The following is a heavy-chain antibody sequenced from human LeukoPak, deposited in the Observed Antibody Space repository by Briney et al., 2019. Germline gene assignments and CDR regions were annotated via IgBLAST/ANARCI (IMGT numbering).Heavy chain of an antibody. CDR2: IKLDGSER. CDR3: AEGSKYGDSAI. Sequence: GGSLRLSCAASGFTFSSYWMSWVRQVPGKGPEWVANIKLDGSERYYVDSVKGRFIVSRDNAKNSLFLQMNSLRAEDTAMYYCAEGSKYGDSAIWGQGTLVTVSS. V-gene: IGHV3-7*01. CDR1: GFTFSSYW. D-gene: IGHD4-17*01. J-gene: IGHJ4*02.